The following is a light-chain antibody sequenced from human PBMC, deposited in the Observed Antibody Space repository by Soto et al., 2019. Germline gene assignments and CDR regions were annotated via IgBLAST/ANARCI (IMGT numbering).Light chain of an antibody. CDR1: QSVSSY. CDR2: DAS. Sequence: EIGFTQSPATLSLSPGERATLSCRASQSVSSYLAWYQQKPGQAPRLLIYDASNRATGIPARFSGSGSGTDFTLTISSLEPEDFAVYYCQQRSNWPPTFGQGTRLETK. V-gene: IGKV3-11*01. CDR3: QQRSNWPPT. J-gene: IGKJ5*01.